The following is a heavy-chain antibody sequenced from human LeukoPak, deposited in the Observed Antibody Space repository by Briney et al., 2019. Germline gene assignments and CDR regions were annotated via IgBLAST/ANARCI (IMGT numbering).Heavy chain of an antibody. CDR1: GFTFSSYG. D-gene: IGHD3-10*01. J-gene: IGHJ4*02. V-gene: IGHV3-30*18. CDR2: ISYDGSNK. CDR3: ANENYYGSGSYPDY. Sequence: GGSLRLSCAASGFTFSSYGIHWVRQAPGKGLEWVALISYDGSNKYYADSVKGRFTISRDNSKNTRYLQMNSLRAEDKAVYYCANENYYGSGSYPDYWGQGTLVTVSS.